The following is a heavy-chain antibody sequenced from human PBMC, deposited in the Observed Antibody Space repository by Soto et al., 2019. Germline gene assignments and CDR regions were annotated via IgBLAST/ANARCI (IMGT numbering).Heavy chain of an antibody. J-gene: IGHJ6*02. CDR3: ARDRDSSGYYYYYYGMDV. CDR1: GYTFTSYY. Sequence: QVQLVQSGAEVKKPGASVKVSCKASGYTFTSYYMHWVRQAPGQGLEWMGIINPSGGSTSYAQKFQGRVTMTRDTYTSTVYMELSSMRSEDTTVYYCARDRDSSGYYYYYYGMDVWGQGTTVTVSS. D-gene: IGHD3-22*01. V-gene: IGHV1-46*01. CDR2: INPSGGST.